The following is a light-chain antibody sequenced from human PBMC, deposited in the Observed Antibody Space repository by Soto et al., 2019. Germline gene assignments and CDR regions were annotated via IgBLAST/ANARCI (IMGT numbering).Light chain of an antibody. CDR1: TSNIGAGYD. CDR2: GSA. V-gene: IGLV1-40*01. Sequence: SVLTQPPSVSGAPGQRVTISCTGSTSNIGAGYDVHWYQQLPGTAPKLLIYGSANRPSGVPDRFSGYKSGTSASLAITGLQAEDEADYYCQSYDNSLSGSYVFGTGTKLTVL. CDR3: QSYDNSLSGSYV. J-gene: IGLJ1*01.